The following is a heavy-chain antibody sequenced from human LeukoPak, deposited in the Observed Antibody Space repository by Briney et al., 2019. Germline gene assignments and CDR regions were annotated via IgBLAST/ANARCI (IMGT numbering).Heavy chain of an antibody. J-gene: IGHJ5*02. D-gene: IGHD3-22*01. V-gene: IGHV4-59*01. Sequence: SETLSLTCTVSGGSISSYYWSWIRQPPGKGLEWIGYIYYSGSTNYNPSLKSRVTISVDTSKNQFSLKLSSVTAADTAVYYCARDAALVYYDLPVGWFDPWGQGTLVTVSS. CDR2: IYYSGST. CDR3: ARDAALVYYDLPVGWFDP. CDR1: GGSISSYY.